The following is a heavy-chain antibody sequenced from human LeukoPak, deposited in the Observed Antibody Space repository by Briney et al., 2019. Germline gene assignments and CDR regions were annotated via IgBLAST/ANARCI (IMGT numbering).Heavy chain of an antibody. J-gene: IGHJ4*02. CDR2: ISGSGGST. V-gene: IGHV3-23*01. CDR3: AKDLEGYPQDY. D-gene: IGHD3-3*01. Sequence: GGSLRLSCAASGLILRSYAMSWVRQAPGKGLEWVSAISGSGGSTYYADSVRGRFTISRDNSKNTLYVQMNSLRVEDTAVYYCAKDLEGYPQDYWGQGTLVTVSS. CDR1: GLILRSYA.